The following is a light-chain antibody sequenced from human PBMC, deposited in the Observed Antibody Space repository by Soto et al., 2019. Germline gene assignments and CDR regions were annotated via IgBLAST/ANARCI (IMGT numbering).Light chain of an antibody. CDR2: DTS. CDR3: QQYNNWPPIT. CDR1: QSVSSY. J-gene: IGKJ5*01. Sequence: EIVLTQSPATLSMSPGERGTLSCRASQSVSSYLAWYQQQPGQAPSLVIYDTSTRATGIPARFSGSGSGTEFTLTISSLQSEDFAVYYCQQYNNWPPITFGQGTRLEIK. V-gene: IGKV3-15*01.